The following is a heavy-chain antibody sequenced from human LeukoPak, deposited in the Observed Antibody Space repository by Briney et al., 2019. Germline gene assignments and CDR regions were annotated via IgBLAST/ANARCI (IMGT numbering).Heavy chain of an antibody. J-gene: IGHJ4*02. CDR3: ARGSYSGYEAMFDD. Sequence: PSETLSLTCTVSGGSLSSYYWSWIRQPPGKGLEWIGRIYQSGSTNYNPSLKSRVTILVDTSKNQFSLNLRSVTAADTAVYYCARGSYSGYEAMFDDWGQGTLVTVSS. CDR1: GGSLSSYY. D-gene: IGHD5-12*01. V-gene: IGHV4-59*01. CDR2: IYQSGST.